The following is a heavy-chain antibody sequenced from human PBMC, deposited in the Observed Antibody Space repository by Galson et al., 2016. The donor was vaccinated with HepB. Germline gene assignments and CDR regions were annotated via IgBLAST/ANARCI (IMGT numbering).Heavy chain of an antibody. Sequence: SLRLSCAASGFTFTSYAMSWVRQAPGKGLEWVSGISGSGATTYYADSVKGRFSMSRDNSKDTMYLQMNSLRAEDTAVYYCAKDITTGRRLYPYYFDYWGQGILVTVSS. V-gene: IGHV3-23*01. CDR3: AKDITTGRRLYPYYFDY. CDR1: GFTFTSYA. J-gene: IGHJ4*02. D-gene: IGHD1-1*01. CDR2: ISGSGATT.